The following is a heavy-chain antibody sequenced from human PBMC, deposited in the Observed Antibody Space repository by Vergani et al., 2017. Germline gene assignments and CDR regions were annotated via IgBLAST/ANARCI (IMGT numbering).Heavy chain of an antibody. CDR3: AGDSSSWYRYFQH. CDR1: GFTFIMHA. D-gene: IGHD6-13*01. Sequence: EVQLLESGGDLVQPGGSLRLSCAASGFTFIMHAMSWVRQAPGKGLEWVSTLSASDRRTHYADSVKGRFTISRDNSKNTLYLQMNSLRPEDTAVYYCAGDSSSWYRYFQHWGQGTLVTVSS. CDR2: LSASDRRT. J-gene: IGHJ1*01. V-gene: IGHV3-23*01.